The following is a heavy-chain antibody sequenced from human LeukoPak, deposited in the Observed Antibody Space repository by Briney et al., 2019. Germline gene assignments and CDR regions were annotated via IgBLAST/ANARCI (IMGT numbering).Heavy chain of an antibody. CDR2: ISYDGSNK. Sequence: GRSLRLSCAASGFTFSSYAMHWVRQAPGKGLEWVAVISYDGSNKYYADSVKGRFTISRDNSKNTLYLQMNSLRAEDTAVYYCAKAQGGAGGETYYYGMDVWGQGTTVTVSS. CDR1: GFTFSSYA. CDR3: AKAQGGAGGETYYYGMDV. D-gene: IGHD3-10*01. V-gene: IGHV3-30*04. J-gene: IGHJ6*02.